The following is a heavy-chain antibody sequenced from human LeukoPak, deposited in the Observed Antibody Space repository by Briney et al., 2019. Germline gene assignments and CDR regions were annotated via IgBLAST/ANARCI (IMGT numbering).Heavy chain of an antibody. V-gene: IGHV3-49*04. Sequence: PGGSLRLSCTASGFTFGDYAMSWVRQAPGKGLEWVGFIRSKAYGGTTEYAASVKGRFTISRDDSKSIAYLQMNSLKTEDTAVYYCTREIATVTTGGVYAFDIWGQGTMVTVSS. CDR1: GFTFGDYA. J-gene: IGHJ3*02. D-gene: IGHD4-17*01. CDR3: TREIATVTTGGVYAFDI. CDR2: IRSKAYGGTT.